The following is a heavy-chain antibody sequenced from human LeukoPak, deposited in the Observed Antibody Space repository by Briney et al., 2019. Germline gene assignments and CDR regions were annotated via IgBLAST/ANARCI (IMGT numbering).Heavy chain of an antibody. V-gene: IGHV4-30-4*01. J-gene: IGHJ4*02. CDR1: GGSISSGDYY. Sequence: PSQTLSLTCTVSGGSISSGDYYWSWIRQPPGKGLEWIVYIYYSGSTYYNPSLKGRVTISVDTSKNQFSLKLSSVTAADTAVYYCARTNYDILTGYYHPCYFDYWGQGTLVTVSS. D-gene: IGHD3-9*01. CDR2: IYYSGST. CDR3: ARTNYDILTGYYHPCYFDY.